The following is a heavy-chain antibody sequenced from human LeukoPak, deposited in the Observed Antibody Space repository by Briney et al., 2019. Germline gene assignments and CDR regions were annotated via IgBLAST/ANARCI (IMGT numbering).Heavy chain of an antibody. CDR1: GGSFSGYY. CDR2: INHSGST. J-gene: IGHJ4*02. D-gene: IGHD6-13*01. Sequence: SETLSLTCAVYGGSFSGYYWSWIREPPGKGLEWIGEINHSGSTNYNPSLKSRVTISVDTSKNQFSLKLSSVTAADTAVYYCARRYSSSWYFFGGYYFDYWGQGTLATVSS. CDR3: ARRYSSSWYFFGGYYFDY. V-gene: IGHV4-34*01.